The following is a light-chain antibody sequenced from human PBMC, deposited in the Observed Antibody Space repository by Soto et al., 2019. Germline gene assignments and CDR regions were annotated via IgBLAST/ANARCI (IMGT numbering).Light chain of an antibody. CDR1: TSDVGSYDL. CDR2: EVS. CDR3: RSYAGGRSPYV. Sequence: QSALTQPASVSGSPGQSITISCTGTTSDVGSYDLVSWYQQHPGKAPKIMIYEVSKRPSGDSNRFSGSKSGNTASLTISWLQAEDEADYYCRSYAGGRSPYVFGTGTKVTVL. V-gene: IGLV2-23*02. J-gene: IGLJ1*01.